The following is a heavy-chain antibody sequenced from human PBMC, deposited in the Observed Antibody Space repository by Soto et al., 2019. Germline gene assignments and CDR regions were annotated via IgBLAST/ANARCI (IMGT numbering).Heavy chain of an antibody. CDR2: TSNSGST. J-gene: IGHJ3*01. V-gene: IGHV4-31*03. D-gene: IGHD1-1*01. Sequence: QVQLQESGPGLVKPSETLSLTCRVSGDSINSGGYSWTWIRQYPGKGLEWIAYTSNSGSTHYNPSLKSRITISVDRSASHFSLKLTAVTAADTAVYFCARGNGFTLGALNFWGQGTMVTVSS. CDR1: GDSINSGGYS. CDR3: ARGNGFTLGALNF.